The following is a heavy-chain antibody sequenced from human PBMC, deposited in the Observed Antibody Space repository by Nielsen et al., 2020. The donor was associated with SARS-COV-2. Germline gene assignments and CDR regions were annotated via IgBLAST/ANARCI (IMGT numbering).Heavy chain of an antibody. D-gene: IGHD4-23*01. Sequence: WIRQPPGKGLEWVSYISSSSSTIYYADSVKGRFTISRDNAKSSLYLQMNSLRDEDTAVYYCARDGATTVVTRGRYYYYGMDVWGQGTTVTVSS. CDR3: ARDGATTVVTRGRYYYYGMDV. J-gene: IGHJ6*02. CDR2: ISSSSSTI. V-gene: IGHV3-48*02.